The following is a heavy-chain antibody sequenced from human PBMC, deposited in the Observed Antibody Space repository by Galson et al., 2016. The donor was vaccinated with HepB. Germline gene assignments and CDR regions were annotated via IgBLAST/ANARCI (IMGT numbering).Heavy chain of an antibody. J-gene: IGHJ3*02. D-gene: IGHD2/OR15-2a*01. CDR3: TRAQNIFAPFDI. Sequence: ETLSLTCTVSGVSVSSFYWSWIRQSPGKGLEWIGYVYYXGNTDYNPSLKSRISLSVDTSKNQFSLTLNSVTAADTAVYYCTRAQNIFAPFDIWGQGTMVTVSS. CDR2: VYYXGNT. CDR1: GVSVSSFY. V-gene: IGHV4-59*02.